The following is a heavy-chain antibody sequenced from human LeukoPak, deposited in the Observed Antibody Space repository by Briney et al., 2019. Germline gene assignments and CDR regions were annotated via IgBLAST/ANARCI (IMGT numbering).Heavy chain of an antibody. CDR2: IVVGSGNT. Sequence: ASVKVSCKASGSTFTSSAMQWVRQARGQRLEWIGWIVVGSGNTNYAQKFQERVTITRDMSTSTAYMELSSLRSEDTAVYYSAKGPSGSYPYYFDYWGQGTLVTVSS. V-gene: IGHV1-58*02. D-gene: IGHD1-26*01. CDR3: AKGPSGSYPYYFDY. CDR1: GSTFTSSA. J-gene: IGHJ4*02.